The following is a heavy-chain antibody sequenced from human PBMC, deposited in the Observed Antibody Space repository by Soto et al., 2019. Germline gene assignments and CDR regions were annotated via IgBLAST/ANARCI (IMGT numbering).Heavy chain of an antibody. CDR3: ARLSAYSSSWGWFDP. CDR2: IYPGDSDT. D-gene: IGHD6-6*01. CDR1: GYSFTSYW. Sequence: ASVKVSCKGSGYSFTSYWIGWVRQMPGKGLEWMGIIYPGDSDTRYSPSFQGQVTISADKSISTAYLQWSSLKASDTAMYYCARLSAYSSSWGWFDPWGQGTLVTVSS. J-gene: IGHJ5*02. V-gene: IGHV5-51*01.